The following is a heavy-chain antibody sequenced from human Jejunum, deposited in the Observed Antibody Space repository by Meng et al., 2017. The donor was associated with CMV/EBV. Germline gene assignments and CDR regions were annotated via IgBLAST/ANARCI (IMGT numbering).Heavy chain of an antibody. CDR2: LMYDGGNK. D-gene: IGHD4-11*01. Sequence: LSPYGIHWVRQAPGKGLEWVAYLMYDGGNKFYADSARGRFTISKDISKNTLFLQMNALRVEDTAVYYCAKSALRYYSNSVDWFDPWGQGTLVTVSS. V-gene: IGHV3-30*02. J-gene: IGHJ5*02. CDR1: LSPYG. CDR3: AKSALRYYSNSVDWFDP.